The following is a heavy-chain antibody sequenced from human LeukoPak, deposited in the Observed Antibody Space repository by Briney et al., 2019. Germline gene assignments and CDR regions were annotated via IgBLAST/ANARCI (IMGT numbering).Heavy chain of an antibody. CDR1: GGSFSGYY. J-gene: IGHJ4*02. CDR3: ARHGGTGITLIQVYYFDY. V-gene: IGHV4-34*01. CDR2: INHSGST. Sequence: SETLSLTCAVYGGSFSGYYWSWIRQPPGKELEWIGEINHSGSTNYNPSLKSRVTISVDRSKNQFSLKMSSVTAADTAVYYCARHGGTGITLIQVYYFDYWGQGTLVTVSS. D-gene: IGHD1/OR15-1a*01.